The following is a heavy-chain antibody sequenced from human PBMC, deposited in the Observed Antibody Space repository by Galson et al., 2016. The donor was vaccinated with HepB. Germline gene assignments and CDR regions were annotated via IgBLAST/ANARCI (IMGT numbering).Heavy chain of an antibody. J-gene: IGHJ4*02. D-gene: IGHD5-18*01. CDR2: IHWDDDK. CDR1: EFSLSTSGMR. V-gene: IGHV2-70*04. CDR3: ARHRFYSDGLDE. Sequence: PALVKPTQTLTLTCTLSEFSLSTSGMRVSWIRQPPGKALEWLARIHWDDDKFYSTSLKTRLTISKDTSKNQVVLTMTNMDPVDTATYYCARHRFYSDGLDEWGQVTLVTVSS.